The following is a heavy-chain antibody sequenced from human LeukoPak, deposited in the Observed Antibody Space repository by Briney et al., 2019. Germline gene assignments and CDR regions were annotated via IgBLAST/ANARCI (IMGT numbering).Heavy chain of an antibody. V-gene: IGHV1-2*02. CDR2: INPNSGGT. D-gene: IGHD3-9*01. CDR3: ARIGLTSDPFDY. J-gene: IGHJ4*02. CDR1: GHTFTGYY. Sequence: ASVKVSCKASGHTFTGYYMHWVRQAPGQGLEWMGWINPNSGGTNYAQKFQGRVTMTRDTSISTAYMELSRLRSDDTAVYYCARIGLTSDPFDYWGQGTLVTVSS.